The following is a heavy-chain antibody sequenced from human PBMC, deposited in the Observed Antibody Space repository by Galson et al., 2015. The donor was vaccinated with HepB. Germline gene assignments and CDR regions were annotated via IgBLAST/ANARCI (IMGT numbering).Heavy chain of an antibody. J-gene: IGHJ3*02. CDR2: LSSSSSTI. Sequence: SLRLSCAASGFTFSSSSMTWVRQAPGKGLEWVSYLSSSSSTIYYADSVKGRFTTPRDNAKNSLYLQMNSLRAEDTAVYYCARCLWFGELSGAFDIWGQGTMVTVSS. V-gene: IGHV3-48*01. CDR3: ARCLWFGELSGAFDI. D-gene: IGHD3-10*01. CDR1: GFTFSSSS.